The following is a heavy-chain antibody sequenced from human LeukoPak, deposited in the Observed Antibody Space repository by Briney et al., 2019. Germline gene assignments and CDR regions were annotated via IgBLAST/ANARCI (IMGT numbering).Heavy chain of an antibody. CDR1: GGSMSGNY. J-gene: IGHJ4*02. D-gene: IGHD3-22*01. CDR2: IYYSGST. Sequence: SETLSLTCTVSGGSMSGNYWTWIRQPPGKGLEWIGYIYYSGSTNYNPSLKSRVSISVDTSKNQFSLKLNSMTAADTAVYYCAKNLGSGYFYYFDYWGQGALVTVSS. CDR3: AKNLGSGYFYYFDY. V-gene: IGHV4-59*01.